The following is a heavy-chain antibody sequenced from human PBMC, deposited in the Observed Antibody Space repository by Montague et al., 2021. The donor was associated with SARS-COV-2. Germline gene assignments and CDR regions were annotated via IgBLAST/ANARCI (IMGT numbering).Heavy chain of an antibody. J-gene: IGHJ4*02. Sequence: SETLSLTCTVSGGSISSSSYYWGWIRQPPGKGLVSIGSIYYSGXTXYXXXXKXRVTISVDTSKNQFSLTLRSVTAADTAVYYCARSWGQWLLWGYYFDYWGQGTLVTVSS. CDR1: GGSISSSSYY. D-gene: IGHD6-19*01. CDR3: ARSWGQWLLWGYYFDY. V-gene: IGHV4-39*01. CDR2: IYYSGXT.